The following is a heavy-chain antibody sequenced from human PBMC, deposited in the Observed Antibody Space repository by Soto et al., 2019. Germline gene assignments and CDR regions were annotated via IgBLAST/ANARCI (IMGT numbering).Heavy chain of an antibody. D-gene: IGHD1-26*01. CDR2: VSDSGETS. CDR1: GFTFNNYA. V-gene: IGHV3-23*01. CDR3: SKEMPLGGILGAEPLDF. Sequence: DVQLLESGGGLVQPGGSLRLSCAASGFTFNNYAMTWILQAPGKGLEWMATVSDSGETSLSADSVKGQFTISRANSRKMWYLNMNRLGPEDTATYYCSKEMPLGGILGAEPLDFWGQGTLVTVSS. J-gene: IGHJ4*02.